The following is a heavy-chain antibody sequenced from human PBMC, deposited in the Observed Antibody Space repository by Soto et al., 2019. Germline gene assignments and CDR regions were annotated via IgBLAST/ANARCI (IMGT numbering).Heavy chain of an antibody. Sequence: SETLSLTCAVYGGSFSGYYWSWIRQPPGKGLEWIGEINHSGSTNYNPSLKSRVTISVDTSKNQFSLKLSSVTAADTAVYYCASTYYYGSGSYDYWGQGTLVTVSS. CDR2: INHSGST. V-gene: IGHV4-34*01. CDR3: ASTYYYGSGSYDY. D-gene: IGHD3-10*01. CDR1: GGSFSGYY. J-gene: IGHJ4*02.